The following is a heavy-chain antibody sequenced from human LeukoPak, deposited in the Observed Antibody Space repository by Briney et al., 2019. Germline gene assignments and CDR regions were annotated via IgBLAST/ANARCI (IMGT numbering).Heavy chain of an antibody. Sequence: ASVKVSCKASGYTFTSYYIDWVRQAPGQGLEWMGVINPSGGGTNYAQKFQGRVTMTRDTSISTAYMELSSLTSDDTAVYYCARNRYGYNFGYWAQGTLVTVSS. CDR3: ARNRYGYNFGY. V-gene: IGHV1-2*02. CDR2: INPSGGGT. D-gene: IGHD5-24*01. J-gene: IGHJ4*02. CDR1: GYTFTSYY.